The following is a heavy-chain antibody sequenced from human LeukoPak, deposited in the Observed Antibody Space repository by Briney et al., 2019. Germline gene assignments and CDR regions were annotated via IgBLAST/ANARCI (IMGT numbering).Heavy chain of an antibody. J-gene: IGHJ4*02. CDR1: GFTFSSFA. D-gene: IGHD2-15*01. Sequence: GGSLRLSCAASGFTFSSFAMTWVRQAPGKGLEWVSGIGGRGDSTYYADSVKGQFTISRDNSKNTLYLQMSSLRADDTAVYFCAKAPCSGGSCYFSDWGQGTLVTVSS. CDR2: IGGRGDST. CDR3: AKAPCSGGSCYFSD. V-gene: IGHV3-23*01.